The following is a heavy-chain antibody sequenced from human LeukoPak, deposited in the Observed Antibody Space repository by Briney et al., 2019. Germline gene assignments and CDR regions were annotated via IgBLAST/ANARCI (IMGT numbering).Heavy chain of an antibody. V-gene: IGHV1-2*02. CDR3: ARRQGSFFGFDL. Sequence: ASVEVSCKASGYTFTGHYILWVRQAPGQGLEWMGWIRPNNGDTKYAQNFQGRVTMTRDTSITTTYMEVSGLESDDTAVYYCARRQGSFFGFDLWGQGTLVTVSS. D-gene: IGHD1-26*01. CDR2: IRPNNGDT. J-gene: IGHJ5*02. CDR1: GYTFTGHY.